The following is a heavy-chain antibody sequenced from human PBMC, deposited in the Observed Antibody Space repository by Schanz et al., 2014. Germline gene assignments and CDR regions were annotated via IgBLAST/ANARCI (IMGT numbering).Heavy chain of an antibody. D-gene: IGHD3-10*01. CDR2: ISSGGGST. J-gene: IGHJ4*02. CDR3: ARGGFGEVTYFDY. CDR1: GFSFTTYA. V-gene: IGHV3-23*01. Sequence: EVQLLESGGGLVQPGGSLRLSCASSGFSFTTYAMSWVRQAPGKGLEWVSSISSGGGSTYYADSVKGRFTISRDNSKNTLYLQMNSLRPEDTAVYDCARGGFGEVTYFDYWGQGTLVTVSS.